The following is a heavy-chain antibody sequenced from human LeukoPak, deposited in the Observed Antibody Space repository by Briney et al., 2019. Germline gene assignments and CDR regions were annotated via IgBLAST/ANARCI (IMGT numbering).Heavy chain of an antibody. V-gene: IGHV4-31*03. CDR1: GGSISSGGYY. CDR3: ARATRGDYRFAHDAFDI. D-gene: IGHD4-11*01. J-gene: IGHJ3*02. CDR2: IYYSGST. Sequence: SETLSLTCTVSGGSISSGGYYWSWIRQHPGKGLEWIGYIYYSGSTYYNPSLKSRVTISVDTSKNQFSLKLSSVTAADTAVYYCARATRGDYRFAHDAFDIWGQGTMVTVSS.